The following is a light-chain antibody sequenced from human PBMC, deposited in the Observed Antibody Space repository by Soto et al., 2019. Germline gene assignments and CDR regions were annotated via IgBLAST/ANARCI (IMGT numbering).Light chain of an antibody. Sequence: QSVLTQPRSVSGSPGQSVAFSCTGTSSDVGGYDFVSWYQQHPGKVPKLMLYDVNKRPSGVPDRFSGSKSGNTASLTISGLQAEDEADYYCCSYAGSAYVFGTGTKLTVL. V-gene: IGLV2-11*01. J-gene: IGLJ1*01. CDR3: CSYAGSAYV. CDR2: DVN. CDR1: SSDVGGYDF.